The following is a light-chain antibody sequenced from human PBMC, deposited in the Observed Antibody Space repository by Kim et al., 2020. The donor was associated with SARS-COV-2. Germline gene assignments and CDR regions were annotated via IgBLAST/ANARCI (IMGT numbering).Light chain of an antibody. V-gene: IGKV1-5*01. J-gene: IGKJ2*01. Sequence: GDRVTITCRASHNVGTWVAWYQQKPGKAPNLLIYNVFTLQSGVPSRFSGSGSGTEFTLTISSLQPDDFATYYCQHYNSYPYTFGQGTKLEI. CDR2: NVF. CDR1: HNVGTW. CDR3: QHYNSYPYT.